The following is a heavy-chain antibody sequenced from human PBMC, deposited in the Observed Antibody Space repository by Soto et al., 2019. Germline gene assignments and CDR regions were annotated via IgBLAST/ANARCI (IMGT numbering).Heavy chain of an antibody. Sequence: GGSLRLSCAASGFTFSSYWMHWVRQAPGKGLVWVSRINSDGSSTSYADSVKGRFTISRDNAKNTLYLQMNSLRAEDTAAYYCARMWAVAGLYYYYGMDVWGQGTMVTVSS. D-gene: IGHD6-19*01. CDR3: ARMWAVAGLYYYYGMDV. CDR2: INSDGSST. V-gene: IGHV3-74*01. J-gene: IGHJ6*02. CDR1: GFTFSSYW.